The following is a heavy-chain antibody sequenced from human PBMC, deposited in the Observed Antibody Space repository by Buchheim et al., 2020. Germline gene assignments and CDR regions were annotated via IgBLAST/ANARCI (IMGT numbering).Heavy chain of an antibody. CDR2: INHSGRT. J-gene: IGHJ4*02. CDR3: ARVHNDYGDYEGVDY. CDR1: VGSFSGYY. Sequence: QVQLQQWGAGLLKPSETLSLTCAVYVGSFSGYYWSWIRQPPGKGLEWIGEINHSGRTNYNPSLKSRVTISVDTSKNQFSLKLSSVTAADTAVYYCARVHNDYGDYEGVDYWGQGTL. D-gene: IGHD4-17*01. V-gene: IGHV4-34*01.